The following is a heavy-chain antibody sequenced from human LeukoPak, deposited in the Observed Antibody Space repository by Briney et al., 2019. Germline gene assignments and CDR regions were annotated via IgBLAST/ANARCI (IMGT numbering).Heavy chain of an antibody. CDR1: GFTFSRYW. Sequence: GGSLRLSCEASGFTFSRYWMHWVRQAPGKGLVWVSRIKSGGRTNYADSVKGRFTISRDNAKNKVSLQMDSLRAEDTGVYYCARAPCEVGGYYPEYFRHWGQGTLVTVSS. CDR2: IKSGGRT. D-gene: IGHD3-22*01. V-gene: IGHV3-74*01. CDR3: ARAPCEVGGYYPEYFRH. J-gene: IGHJ1*01.